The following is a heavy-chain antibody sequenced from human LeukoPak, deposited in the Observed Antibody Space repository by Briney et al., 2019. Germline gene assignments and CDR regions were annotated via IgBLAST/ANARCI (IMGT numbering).Heavy chain of an antibody. Sequence: ASVKVSCKASGGTFSSYAISWVRQAPGQGLEWMGGIIPIFGTANYAQKFQGRVTITADKSTSTAYMELSSLRSEDTAVYYCARKSGYDQYFDYWGQGTLVTASS. D-gene: IGHD5-12*01. CDR3: ARKSGYDQYFDY. CDR1: GGTFSSYA. V-gene: IGHV1-69*06. J-gene: IGHJ4*02. CDR2: IIPIFGTA.